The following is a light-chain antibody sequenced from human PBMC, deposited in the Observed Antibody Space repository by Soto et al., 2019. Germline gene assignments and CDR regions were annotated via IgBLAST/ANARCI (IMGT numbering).Light chain of an antibody. V-gene: IGKV1-9*01. Sequence: DIQLTQSPSFLSASVRDRVTITCRASQGITSDLAWYQQKPGKAPKLLIFAASTLQSGVPSRFSGSGSGTEFTLTISSLQPEDFAAYYCQKYNSAPLTFGGGTKVDSK. CDR1: QGITSD. CDR3: QKYNSAPLT. CDR2: AAS. J-gene: IGKJ4*01.